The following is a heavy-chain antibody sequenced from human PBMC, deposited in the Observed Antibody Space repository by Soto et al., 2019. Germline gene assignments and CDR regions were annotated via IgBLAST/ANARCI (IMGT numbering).Heavy chain of an antibody. Sequence: QITLKESGPTLVKPTQTLTLTCTFPGFSLSTGGVGVGWIRQPPGKALEWLALIYWDDDKRDSPSLKSRLTIPKDTSKNQVVLTMTNVDPVDTATYYCAHRGSLADPLVDIWGQGTMVTVSS. D-gene: IGHD3-10*01. J-gene: IGHJ3*02. CDR1: GFSLSTGGVG. V-gene: IGHV2-5*02. CDR2: IYWDDDK. CDR3: AHRGSLADPLVDI.